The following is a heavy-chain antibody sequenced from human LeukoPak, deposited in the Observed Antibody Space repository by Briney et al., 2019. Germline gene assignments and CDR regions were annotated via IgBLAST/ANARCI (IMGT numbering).Heavy chain of an antibody. D-gene: IGHD3-9*01. Sequence: SQTLSLTCAISGDSVSSNSAAWNWIRQSPSRGLEWLGRTYYRSKWYNDYAVSVKSRITINPDTSKNQFSLQLNSVTPEDTAVYYCARGSFGYFDWSLSDYFDYWGQGTLVIVSS. CDR2: TYYRSKWYN. V-gene: IGHV6-1*01. J-gene: IGHJ4*02. CDR1: GDSVSSNSAA. CDR3: ARGSFGYFDWSLSDYFDY.